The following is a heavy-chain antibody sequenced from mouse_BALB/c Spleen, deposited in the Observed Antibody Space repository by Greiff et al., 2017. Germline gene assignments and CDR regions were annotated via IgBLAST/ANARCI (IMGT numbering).Heavy chain of an antibody. D-gene: IGHD2-14*01. Sequence: EVQGVESGGGLVQPGGSRKLSCAASGFTFSSFGMHCVRQSPEKGLEWVAYISSGSSTIYYADTVKGRFTISRDNPKNTLFLQMTSLRSEDTAMYYCARSGVRRDYYAMDYWGQGTSVTVSS. CDR1: GFTFSSFG. V-gene: IGHV5-17*02. CDR2: ISSGSSTI. J-gene: IGHJ4*01. CDR3: ARSGVRRDYYAMDY.